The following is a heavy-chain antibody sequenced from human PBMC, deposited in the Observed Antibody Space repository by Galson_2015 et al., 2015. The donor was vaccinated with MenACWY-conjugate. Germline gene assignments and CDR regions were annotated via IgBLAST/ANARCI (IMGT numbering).Heavy chain of an antibody. Sequence: SLRLSCAASGFTFSTYAMSWVRQAPGKGLEWVSGVSGSGGSTYYADSVKGRFTISRDNSKNRLYLQMNSLRAEDTAVYYWAKEQVAAAMMGRYGYWGQGTLVTVSS. J-gene: IGHJ4*02. D-gene: IGHD2-21*02. CDR3: AKEQVAAAMMGRYGY. CDR2: VSGSGGST. CDR1: GFTFSTYA. V-gene: IGHV3-23*01.